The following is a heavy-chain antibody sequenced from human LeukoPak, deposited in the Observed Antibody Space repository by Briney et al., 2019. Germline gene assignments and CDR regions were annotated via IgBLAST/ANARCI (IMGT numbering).Heavy chain of an antibody. CDR2: ISCDGSNK. Sequence: GGSLRLSCAASGFTFSSYAMHWVRQAPGKGLEWVAVISCDGSNKYYADSVKGRFTISRDNSKNTLYLQMNSLRAEDTAVYYCARKDWFDPWGQGTLVTVSS. CDR3: ARKDWFDP. V-gene: IGHV3-30*04. J-gene: IGHJ5*02. CDR1: GFTFSSYA.